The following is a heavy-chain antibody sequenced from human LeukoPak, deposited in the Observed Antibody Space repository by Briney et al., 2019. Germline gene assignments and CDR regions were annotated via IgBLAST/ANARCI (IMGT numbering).Heavy chain of an antibody. CDR2: INPNSGGT. CDR3: ARDLTMVRGAVDY. J-gene: IGHJ4*02. V-gene: IGHV1-2*02. D-gene: IGHD3-10*01. CDR1: GGTFSSYA. Sequence: ASVKVSCKASGGTFSSYAISWVRQAPGQGLEWMGWINPNSGGTNYAQKFQGRVTMTRDTSISTAYMELSRLRSDDTAVYYCARDLTMVRGAVDYWGQGTLVTVSS.